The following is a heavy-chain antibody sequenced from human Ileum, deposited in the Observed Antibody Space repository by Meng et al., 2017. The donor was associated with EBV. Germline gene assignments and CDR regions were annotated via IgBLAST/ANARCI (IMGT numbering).Heavy chain of an antibody. CDR3: VYSSSFH. Sequence: QVELVASGGVLFNPDGSLILACAASGFTFSNYYMNWISQAPGNGLEWVSFISSTGSITYYADSVKSRFTLSRDNVKTSLFLQMHSLRAEDTAVYYFVYSSSFHWGQGTLVTVSS. D-gene: IGHD6-13*01. CDR2: ISSTGSIT. J-gene: IGHJ4*02. V-gene: IGHV3-11*01. CDR1: GFTFSNYY.